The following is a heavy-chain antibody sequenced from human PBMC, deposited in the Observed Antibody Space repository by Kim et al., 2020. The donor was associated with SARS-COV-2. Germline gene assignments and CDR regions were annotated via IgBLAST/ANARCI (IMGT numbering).Heavy chain of an antibody. J-gene: IGHJ4*02. Sequence: SETLSLTCAVYGGSFSAYYWTWIRQPPGKGLEWIGEINHSGSTNYNPSLQSLVIMSVDTPKNQFSLKLSSVTAADTAVYFCVRWVGVTRYYFYYWGQG. V-gene: IGHV4-34*01. CDR2: INHSGST. CDR1: GGSFSAYY. D-gene: IGHD2-21*02. CDR3: VRWVGVTRYYFYY.